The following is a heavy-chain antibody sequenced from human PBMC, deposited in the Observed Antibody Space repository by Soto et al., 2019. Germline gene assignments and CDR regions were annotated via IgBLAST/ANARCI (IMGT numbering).Heavy chain of an antibody. D-gene: IGHD3-3*01. V-gene: IGHV4-34*01. Sequence: SSENLSLTCAVYGGSFSGCYWSWIRQPPGKGLEWIGEINHSGSTNYNPSLKSRVTISVDTSKNQFSLKLSSVTAADTAVYYCARRYYDFGSGYYYCYLMDGSGQGPSVTGSS. J-gene: IGHJ6*02. CDR1: GGSFSGCY. CDR2: INHSGST. CDR3: ARRYYDFGSGYYYCYLMDG.